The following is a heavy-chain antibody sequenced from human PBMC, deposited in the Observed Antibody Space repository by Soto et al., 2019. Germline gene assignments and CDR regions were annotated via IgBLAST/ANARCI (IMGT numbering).Heavy chain of an antibody. CDR3: AKEVHCGGGSCSWSEGFDY. V-gene: IGHV3-30*18. CDR2: ISYEGSHT. CDR1: GFIFSSYG. J-gene: IGHJ4*02. Sequence: QVQLVESGGGVXQPGRSLRLSCAASGFIFSSYGMHWVRQAPGKGLEWVAVISYEGSHTYYADSVKGRFTITRDNSKNTLYLQMNSLRPEDTAVYYCAKEVHCGGGSCSWSEGFDYWGQGTLLTVSS. D-gene: IGHD2-15*01.